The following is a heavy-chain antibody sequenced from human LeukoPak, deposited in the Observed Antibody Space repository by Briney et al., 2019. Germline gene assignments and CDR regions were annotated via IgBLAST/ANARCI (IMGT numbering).Heavy chain of an antibody. V-gene: IGHV4-59*01. CDR2: IYYSGSS. CDR1: GDSISSYY. D-gene: IGHD2-15*01. J-gene: IGHJ4*02. CDR3: AGVQDPAGGPCDDGSCNSDYFDL. Sequence: PSETLSLTCSVSGDSISSYYWSWIRQPPGKGLEWIGDIYYSGSSKYNPSLKSRVTISVDTSKNEFSLKLSSVTAADTAVYYCAGVQDPAGGPCDDGSCNSDYFDLWGQGTLVTVSS.